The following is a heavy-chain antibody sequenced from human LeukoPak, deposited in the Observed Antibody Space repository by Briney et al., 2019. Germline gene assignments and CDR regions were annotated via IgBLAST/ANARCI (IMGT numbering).Heavy chain of an antibody. CDR1: GFTFSSYR. J-gene: IGHJ4*02. D-gene: IGHD2-8*02. CDR3: ARDPDGCITGGNYFDY. CDR2: ISCCSSYI. V-gene: IGHV3-21*01. Sequence: GGSLTLSCPASGFTFSSYRMNWVRQAPGKGLEWVSSISCCSSYIYYADSVKGRFTIPRDNPKNSLYLQMSNLRDEDTAVYYCARDPDGCITGGNYFDYWGQGTLVTVSS.